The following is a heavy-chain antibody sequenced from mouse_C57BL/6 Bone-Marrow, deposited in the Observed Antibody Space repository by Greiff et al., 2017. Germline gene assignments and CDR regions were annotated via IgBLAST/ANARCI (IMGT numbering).Heavy chain of an antibody. CDR3: ARWGDYGPFDY. CDR2: INYDGSST. CDR1: GFTFSDYY. D-gene: IGHD2-4*01. J-gene: IGHJ2*01. V-gene: IGHV5-16*01. Sequence: EVQLVESEGGLVQPGSSMKLSCTASGFTFSDYYMAWVRQVPEKGLEWVANINYDGSSTYYLDSLKSRFIISRDNAKNILYLQMSSLKSEDTATYYCARWGDYGPFDYWGQGTTLTVSS.